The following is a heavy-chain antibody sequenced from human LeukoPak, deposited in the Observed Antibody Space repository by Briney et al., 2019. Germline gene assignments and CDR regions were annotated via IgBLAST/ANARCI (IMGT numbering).Heavy chain of an antibody. J-gene: IGHJ3*02. Sequence: GGSLRLSCAASGFTFSSYSMNWVRKAPGKGLEWVSSISSSSSYIYYADSVKGRFTISRDNAKNSLYLQMNSLRAEDTAVYYCAKDGLWFGESTDAFDIWGQGTMVTVSS. V-gene: IGHV3-21*04. CDR2: ISSSSSYI. D-gene: IGHD3-10*01. CDR3: AKDGLWFGESTDAFDI. CDR1: GFTFSSYS.